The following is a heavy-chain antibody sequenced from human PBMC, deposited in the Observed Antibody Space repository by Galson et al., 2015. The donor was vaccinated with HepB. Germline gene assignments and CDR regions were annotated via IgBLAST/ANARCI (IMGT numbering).Heavy chain of an antibody. CDR3: ARDLSCSSTSCYRNYGMDV. CDR2: INPSGGST. D-gene: IGHD2-2*01. V-gene: IGHV1-46*01. Sequence: SVKVSCKASGYTFTSYYMHWVRQAPGQGLEWVGIINPSGGSTSYAQKFQGRVTMTRDTSTSTVYMELSSLRSEDTAVYYCARDLSCSSTSCYRNYGMDVWGQGTTVTVSS. CDR1: GYTFTSYY. J-gene: IGHJ6*02.